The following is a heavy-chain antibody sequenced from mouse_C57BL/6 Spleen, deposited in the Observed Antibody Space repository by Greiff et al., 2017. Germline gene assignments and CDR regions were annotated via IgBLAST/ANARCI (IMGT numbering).Heavy chain of an antibody. Sequence: QVQLQQSGAELVKPGASVKISCKASGYAFSSYWMNWVKQRPGKGLEWIGQIYPGDGDTNYNGKFKGKATLTADKSSSTAYMQLSSLTSEDSAVYCCARRGPGSSPYWYFDVWGTGTTVTVSS. D-gene: IGHD1-1*01. CDR1: GYAFSSYW. J-gene: IGHJ1*03. V-gene: IGHV1-80*01. CDR3: ARRGPGSSPYWYFDV. CDR2: IYPGDGDT.